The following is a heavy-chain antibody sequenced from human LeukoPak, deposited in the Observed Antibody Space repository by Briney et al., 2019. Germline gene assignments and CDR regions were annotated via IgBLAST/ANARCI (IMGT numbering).Heavy chain of an antibody. CDR2: INPNSGGT. Sequence: ASVKVSCKASGYTFTGYYMHWVRQAPGQGLEWMGWINPNSGGTNYAQKFQGRVTMTRDTSISTAYMELSRLRSDDTAVYYCARDWEIFYSGSGHDAFDIWGQGTMVTVSS. CDR1: GYTFTGYY. CDR3: ARDWEIFYSGSGHDAFDI. V-gene: IGHV1-2*02. J-gene: IGHJ3*02. D-gene: IGHD1-26*01.